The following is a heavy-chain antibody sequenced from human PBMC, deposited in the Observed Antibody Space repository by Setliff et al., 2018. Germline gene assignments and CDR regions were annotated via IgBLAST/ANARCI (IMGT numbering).Heavy chain of an antibody. CDR3: ATEGRGVTTAH. CDR1: GVTFSTYA. CDR2: IVPQTRTT. D-gene: IGHD4-17*01. V-gene: IGHV1-69*13. Sequence: SVKVSCKASGVTFSTYAMNWVRQAPGQGLEWVGVIVPQTRTTSYAQKFQGRVTITADESTTTGYMELSGLRSDDTAVYFWATEGRGVTTAHWGQGTLVTVSS. J-gene: IGHJ4*02.